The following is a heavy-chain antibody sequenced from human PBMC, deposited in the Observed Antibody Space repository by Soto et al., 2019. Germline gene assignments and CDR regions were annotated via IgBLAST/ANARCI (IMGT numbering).Heavy chain of an antibody. CDR3: AGVLQSVYGGYRIDYYYGMDV. CDR2: IIPIFGTA. CDR1: GGTFSSYA. D-gene: IGHD4-17*01. J-gene: IGHJ6*02. Sequence: QVQLVQSGAEVKKPGSSVKVSCKASGGTFSSYAISWVRQAPGQGLEWMGGIIPIFGTANYAQKFQGRVTITADVSTSTSYMELSSLRSEDTAVYYCAGVLQSVYGGYRIDYYYGMDVWGQGTTVTVSS. V-gene: IGHV1-69*01.